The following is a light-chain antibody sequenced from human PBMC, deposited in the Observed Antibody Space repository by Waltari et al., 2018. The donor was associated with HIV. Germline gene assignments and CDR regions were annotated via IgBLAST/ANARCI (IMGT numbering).Light chain of an antibody. Sequence: QSALTQPASVSGSPGQSITISCTGTSSNLVSWYQQHPGKAPKLIIYEVSKRPSKSGNTASLTISGLQAEDEADYHCCSYVGVVNSFVLFGGGTKLTVL. CDR2: EVS. CDR1: SSNL. CDR3: CSYVGVVNSFVL. V-gene: IGLV2-23*02. J-gene: IGLJ2*01.